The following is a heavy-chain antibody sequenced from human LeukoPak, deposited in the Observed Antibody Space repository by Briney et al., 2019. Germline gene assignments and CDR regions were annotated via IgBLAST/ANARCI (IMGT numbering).Heavy chain of an antibody. D-gene: IGHD1-26*01. J-gene: IGHJ4*02. CDR2: ISSGGSLI. Sequence: GGSLRLSCAASGFTFSSYEMNWVRQAPGKGLEWVSYISSGGSLIYYADSVKGRFTISRDDAKNSLYLQMNSLRAEDTAVYYCARAHSGTYYRLYYFDYWGQGTLVTVSS. CDR3: ARAHSGTYYRLYYFDY. CDR1: GFTFSSYE. V-gene: IGHV3-48*03.